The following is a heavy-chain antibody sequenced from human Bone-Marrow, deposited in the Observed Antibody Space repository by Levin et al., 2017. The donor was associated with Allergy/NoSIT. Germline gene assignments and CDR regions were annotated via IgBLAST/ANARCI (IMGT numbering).Heavy chain of an antibody. J-gene: IGHJ3*02. CDR1: GFTFRTYG. D-gene: IGHD1-26*01. CDR3: ARDQVGPTDDAFDI. CDR2: ISSSSSAI. Sequence: LSLPCAASGFTFRTYGMNWVRQAPGKGLECVSYISSSSSAIYYADSVRGRFTISRDNAKNALYLQMNSLRAEDTAVYYCARDQVGPTDDAFDIWGQGAMVSVSS. V-gene: IGHV3-48*01.